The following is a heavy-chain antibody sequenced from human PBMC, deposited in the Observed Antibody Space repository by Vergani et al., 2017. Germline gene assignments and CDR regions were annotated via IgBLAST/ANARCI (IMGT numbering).Heavy chain of an antibody. CDR2: INTNTGNP. D-gene: IGHD2-2*01. CDR3: ARRGYYSTTRCYEPEVLSD. J-gene: IGHJ4*02. CDR1: GYTFTDYS. V-gene: IGHV7-4-1*02. Sequence: QVQLAQSGSELEKPGASVKVSCKTSGYTFTDYSMNWVRQAPGQGLEWMGWINTNTGNPTLAQGFTGRFVLSSDASVTTAYLRINSLKAEDTAVYYCARRGYYSTTRCYEPEVLSDWGQGALVTVSS.